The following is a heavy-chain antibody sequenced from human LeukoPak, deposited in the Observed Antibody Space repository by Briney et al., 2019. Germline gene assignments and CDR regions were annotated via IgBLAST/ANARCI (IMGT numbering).Heavy chain of an antibody. Sequence: ASVKVSCKASGHTFTSNYIHWVRQAPGQGLEWMGMIYPRDGSTSYAQKFQGRVTVTRDTSTSTVHMELSGLRSEDTAVYYCARDQEGFDYWGQGTLVTVSS. CDR2: IYPRDGST. J-gene: IGHJ4*02. V-gene: IGHV1-46*01. CDR3: ARDQEGFDY. CDR1: GHTFTSNY.